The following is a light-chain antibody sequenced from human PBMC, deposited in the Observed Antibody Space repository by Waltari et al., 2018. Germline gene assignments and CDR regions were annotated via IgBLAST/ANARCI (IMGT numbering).Light chain of an antibody. CDR2: ASS. CDR1: QSISYY. J-gene: IGKJ4*01. V-gene: IGKV1-39*01. Sequence: DIQMTQSPSSLSAYVGETVTVTCRAIQSISYYLNWYQQKPGKAPKLLIYASSSLQRGVPSRFRGSVSGTEFTLTISSLQPEDFATYYCQQSYTTPSLTFGGGTKVEMK. CDR3: QQSYTTPSLT.